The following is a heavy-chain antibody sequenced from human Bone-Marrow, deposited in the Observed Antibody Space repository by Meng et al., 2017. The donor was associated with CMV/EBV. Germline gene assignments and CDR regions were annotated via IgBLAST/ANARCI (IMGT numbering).Heavy chain of an antibody. CDR2: IRYDGSNK. D-gene: IGHD3-22*01. Sequence: GGSLRLSCAASGFTFSSYGMHWVRQAPGKGLEWVAFIRYDGSNKYYADSVKGRFTISRDNSKNTLYLQINSLRAEDTAVYYCAKDLQYYYDSSGTQDFDYWGQGTLVTVSS. J-gene: IGHJ4*02. CDR3: AKDLQYYYDSSGTQDFDY. CDR1: GFTFSSYG. V-gene: IGHV3-30*02.